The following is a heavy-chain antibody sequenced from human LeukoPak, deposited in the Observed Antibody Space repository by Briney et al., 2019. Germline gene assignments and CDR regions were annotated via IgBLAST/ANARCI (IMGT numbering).Heavy chain of an antibody. J-gene: IGHJ3*01. CDR3: ARHENIFSTFDV. V-gene: IGHV5-10-1*01. CDR1: GYSFTSYW. D-gene: IGHD3-9*01. Sequence: GESLKISCKSSGYSFTSYWITWVRQMPGKGLEWMGRIDPSDSYTNYSPSFQGHVTISADKSISTAYLQWSSLKASDTAIYYCARHENIFSTFDVWGQGTMVTVSS. CDR2: IDPSDSYT.